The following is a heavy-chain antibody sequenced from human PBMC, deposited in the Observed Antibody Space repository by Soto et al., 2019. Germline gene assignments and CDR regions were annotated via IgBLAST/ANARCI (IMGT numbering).Heavy chain of an antibody. CDR1: GGTFSNYA. CDR3: ARPKGTYSSGYYYFDF. D-gene: IGHD6-19*01. V-gene: IGHV1-69*01. J-gene: IGHJ4*02. CDR2: IIPLFGTA. Sequence: QVQLEQSGGEVKQPGSSVRVSCKTSGGTFSNYAINWVRQAPGQGLEWMGAIIPLFGTADYSQKFQGRVTITADESTSTAYMELSSLRFDDTAVYFCARPKGTYSSGYYYFDFWGQGTLVTVSS.